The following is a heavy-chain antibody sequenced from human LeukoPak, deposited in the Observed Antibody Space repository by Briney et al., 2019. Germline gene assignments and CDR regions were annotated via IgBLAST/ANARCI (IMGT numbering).Heavy chain of an antibody. V-gene: IGHV3-21*01. D-gene: IGHD5-24*01. Sequence: PGGSLRLSCASSGFIFSNYIMTWVRQAPGKGLEWVSSISSDTHYIYYADSVKGRFTISRDNTKKSLYLQMNNLRAEDTAPYYCARRMAARAFDIWGQGTMVTVSS. CDR3: ARRMAARAFDI. CDR2: ISSDTHYI. J-gene: IGHJ3*02. CDR1: GFIFSNYI.